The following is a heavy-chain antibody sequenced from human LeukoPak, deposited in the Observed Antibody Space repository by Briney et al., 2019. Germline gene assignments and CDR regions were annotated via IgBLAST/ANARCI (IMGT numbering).Heavy chain of an antibody. CDR1: GFTFRDFS. J-gene: IGHJ4*02. CDR3: AKGNNSISYNFDY. D-gene: IGHD4-11*01. CDR2: ISGDGGVT. Sequence: TGGSLRLSCAASGFTFRDFSMHCVRQVAGKGLEWVSLISGDGGVTHYGDSVRGRFTISRDNSKNSLYLQMSSLRVEDTALYYCAKGNNSISYNFDYWGQGTLVTVSS. V-gene: IGHV3-43*02.